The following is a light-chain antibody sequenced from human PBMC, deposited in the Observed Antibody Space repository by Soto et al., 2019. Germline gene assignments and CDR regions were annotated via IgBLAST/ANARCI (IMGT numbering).Light chain of an antibody. CDR1: QSVSSN. CDR2: DAS. Sequence: ERALTPSPVTLSVSPGERATLSCRASQSVSSNLAWYQQKPGQAPRLLIYDASSRATGVPARFSGSGSGTEFTLTISSLEPEDSAVYYCQQRNVWPPVTLGQGTRLEIK. J-gene: IGKJ5*01. V-gene: IGKV3-15*01. CDR3: QQRNVWPPVT.